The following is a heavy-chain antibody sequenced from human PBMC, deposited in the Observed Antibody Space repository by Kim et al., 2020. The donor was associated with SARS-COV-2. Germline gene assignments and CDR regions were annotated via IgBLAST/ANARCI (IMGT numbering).Heavy chain of an antibody. V-gene: IGHV4-31*03. D-gene: IGHD3-9*01. Sequence: SETLSLTCTVSGGSISSGGYYWSWIRQHPGKGLEWIGYIYYSGSTYYNPSLKSRVTISVDTSKNQFSLKLSSVTAADTAVYYCARTDGDYYDILTGYYPTRAYFDYWGQGTLVTVSS. CDR2: IYYSGST. J-gene: IGHJ4*02. CDR3: ARTDGDYYDILTGYYPTRAYFDY. CDR1: GGSISSGGYY.